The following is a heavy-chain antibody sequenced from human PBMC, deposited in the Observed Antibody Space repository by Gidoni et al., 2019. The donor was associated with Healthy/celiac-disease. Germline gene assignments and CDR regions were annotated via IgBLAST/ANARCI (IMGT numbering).Heavy chain of an antibody. CDR3: ASGSSGYYYRVEVAFDI. V-gene: IGHV1-8*01. CDR2: MNPNSGNT. J-gene: IGHJ3*02. Sequence: QVQLVQSGAEVKKPGASVKVSCKASGYTFTSYDINWVRQATGQGLEWMGWMNPNSGNTGYAQKFQGRVTMTRNTSISTAYMELSSLRSEDTAVYYCASGSSGYYYRVEVAFDIWGQGTMVTVSS. CDR1: GYTFTSYD. D-gene: IGHD3-22*01.